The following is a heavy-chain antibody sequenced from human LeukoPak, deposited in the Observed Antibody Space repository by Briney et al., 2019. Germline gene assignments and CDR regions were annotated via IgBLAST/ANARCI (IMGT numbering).Heavy chain of an antibody. V-gene: IGHV3-11*04. Sequence: GGSLRLSCAASGFTFSDYYMSWIRQAPGKGLEGVSYISSSGSTIYYADSVKGRYTISRDNAKNSLYLQMNSLRAEDTAVYYCARDRHCSSTSCYMVGIYWGQGTLVTVSS. D-gene: IGHD2-2*02. CDR1: GFTFSDYY. CDR2: ISSSGSTI. CDR3: ARDRHCSSTSCYMVGIY. J-gene: IGHJ4*02.